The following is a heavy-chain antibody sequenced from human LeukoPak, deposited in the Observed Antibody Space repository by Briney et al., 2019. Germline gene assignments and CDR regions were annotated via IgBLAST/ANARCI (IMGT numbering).Heavy chain of an antibody. CDR3: ARQARYSSSSFDY. Sequence: ASVKVSCKASGGTFSSYAISWVRQAPGQGLEWMGGIIPIFGTANYAQKFQGRVTITADESTSTAYMELSSLRSEDTAVYYCARQARYSSSSFDYWGQGTLVTVSS. V-gene: IGHV1-69*13. CDR2: IIPIFGTA. CDR1: GGTFSSYA. J-gene: IGHJ4*02. D-gene: IGHD6-6*01.